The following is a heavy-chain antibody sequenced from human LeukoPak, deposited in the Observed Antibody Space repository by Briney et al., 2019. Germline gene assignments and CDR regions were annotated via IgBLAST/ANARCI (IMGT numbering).Heavy chain of an antibody. V-gene: IGHV4-39*01. D-gene: IGHD3-22*01. CDR2: IYYSGST. J-gene: IGHJ4*02. CDR3: ARLQLDEYYYDSSGYYSPFDY. Sequence: SETLSLTCTVSGGSISSSSYYWGWIRQPPGKGLEWIGSIYYSGSTYYNPSPKSRVTISVDTSKNQFSLKLSSVTAADTAVYYCARLQLDEYYYDSSGYYSPFDYWGQGTLVTVSS. CDR1: GGSISSSSYY.